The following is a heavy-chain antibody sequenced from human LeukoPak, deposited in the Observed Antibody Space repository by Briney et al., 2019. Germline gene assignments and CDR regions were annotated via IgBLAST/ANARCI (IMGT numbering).Heavy chain of an antibody. J-gene: IGHJ6*02. V-gene: IGHV3-7*03. Sequence: GGSLRLSCAASGFTVSSNYMSWVRQVPGRGPEWVANVNRDGSETYYLDSVKGRFTISKDNAKNSLYLQMNSLRAEDTALYHCARNNGMDVWGQGTTVIVSS. CDR2: VNRDGSET. CDR3: ARNNGMDV. CDR1: GFTVSSNY.